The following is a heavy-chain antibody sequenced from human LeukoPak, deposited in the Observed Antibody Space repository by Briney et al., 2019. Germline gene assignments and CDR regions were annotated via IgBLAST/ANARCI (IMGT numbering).Heavy chain of an antibody. D-gene: IGHD4-17*01. CDR3: ARDEYGLYYYYYYYMDV. J-gene: IGHJ6*03. V-gene: IGHV3-53*01. CDR1: GFTVSSNY. Sequence: HPGGSLRLSCAASGFTVSSNYMSWVRQAPGKGLEWVSVIYSGGSTYYADSVKGRFTISRDNAKNSLYLQMNSLRAEDTAVYYCARDEYGLYYYYYYYMDVWGKGTTVTVSS. CDR2: IYSGGST.